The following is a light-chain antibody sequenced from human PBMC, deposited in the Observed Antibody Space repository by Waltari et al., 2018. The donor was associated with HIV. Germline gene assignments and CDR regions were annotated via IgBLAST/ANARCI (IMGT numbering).Light chain of an antibody. J-gene: IGLJ1*01. CDR3: CSYAGSSTHV. CDR1: SMDVCNYNV. V-gene: IGLV2-23*02. Sequence: QSALTHPASVSGPPGQTLTISSPGTSMDVCNYNVVTWYQQHQGKAPKRMIYEVSKRSSGVSNRFSGSKSGNTASLTISGLQAEDEADYYCCSYAGSSTHVFGTGTKVTVL. CDR2: EVS.